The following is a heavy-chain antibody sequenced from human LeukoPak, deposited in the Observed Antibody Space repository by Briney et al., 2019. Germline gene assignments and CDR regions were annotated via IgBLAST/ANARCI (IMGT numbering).Heavy chain of an antibody. Sequence: PGGSLRLSCAAPGFTFSNYWMNWVRQAPGKGLECLANIKQDGSESYYADSVKGRFTISRDNAKNSLYLQMNSLRAEDTAVYYCARETPRRGETRDGYRWGQGTLVTVSS. CDR1: GFTFSNYW. CDR2: IKQDGSES. CDR3: ARETPRRGETRDGYR. J-gene: IGHJ4*02. V-gene: IGHV3-7*01. D-gene: IGHD5-24*01.